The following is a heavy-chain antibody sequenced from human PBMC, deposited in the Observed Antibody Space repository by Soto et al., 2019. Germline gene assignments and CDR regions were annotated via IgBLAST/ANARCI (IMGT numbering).Heavy chain of an antibody. CDR1: GFTSTNYV. CDR3: AKDRVGGVPDAFDI. D-gene: IGHD2-8*01. Sequence: LRLSCAASGFTSTNYVMNWVRQAPGKGLEWVSSISGSGTTTFYADSVKGRFIISRDNSKNTLYLQMNSLRAEDTALYYCAKDRVGGVPDAFDIWGQGTMVTVS. V-gene: IGHV3-23*01. CDR2: ISGSGTTT. J-gene: IGHJ3*02.